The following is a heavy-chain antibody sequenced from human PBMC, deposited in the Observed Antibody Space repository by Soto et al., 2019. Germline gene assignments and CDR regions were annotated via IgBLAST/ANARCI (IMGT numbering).Heavy chain of an antibody. J-gene: IGHJ4*02. CDR3: AGEILTVDGDFDF. CDR1: GYTFTHYD. Sequence: QVQLVQSGAEVKKPGTSVKVSCEASGYTFTHYDINWVRQATGHGLEWLGWMNPDNGNTGYNEKFQGRVTMTRNTSISTAYMELSSLGSEDTAVYYCAGEILTVDGDFDFWGQGTLVTVSS. V-gene: IGHV1-8*01. CDR2: MNPDNGNT. D-gene: IGHD4-17*01.